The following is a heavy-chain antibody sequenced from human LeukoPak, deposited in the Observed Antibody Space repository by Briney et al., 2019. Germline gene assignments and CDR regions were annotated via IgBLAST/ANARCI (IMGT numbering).Heavy chain of an antibody. J-gene: IGHJ4*02. V-gene: IGHV3-23*01. CDR1: GFTFSSYA. D-gene: IGHD5-18*01. CDR3: AKSIQLWFGSLDY. Sequence: PGVSLRLSCAASGFTFSSYAMSWVRQAPGKGLEWVSAISGSGGSTYYADSVKGRFTISRDNSKNTLYLQMNSLRAEDTAVYYCAKSIQLWFGSLDYWGQGTLVTVSS. CDR2: ISGSGGST.